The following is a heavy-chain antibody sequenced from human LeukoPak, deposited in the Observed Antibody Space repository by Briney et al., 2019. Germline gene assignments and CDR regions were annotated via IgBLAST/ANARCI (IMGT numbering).Heavy chain of an antibody. CDR3: ARQGVEYYYDSSGCDY. J-gene: IGHJ4*02. CDR2: IYYSGRT. D-gene: IGHD3-22*01. V-gene: IGHV4-59*08. Sequence: SETLSLTCTVSGDSISNYYWSWIRQPPGRGLEWIGNIYYSGRTNYNPSLKSRVTISVDTSKNQFSLKLSSVTAADTAVYYCARQGVEYYYDSSGCDYWGQGTLVTVSS. CDR1: GDSISNYY.